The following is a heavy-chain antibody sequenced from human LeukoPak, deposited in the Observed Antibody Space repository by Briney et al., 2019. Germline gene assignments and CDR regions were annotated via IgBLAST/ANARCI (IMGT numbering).Heavy chain of an antibody. CDR3: ARVVSIAAAYPYYFDY. D-gene: IGHD6-13*01. V-gene: IGHV4-4*02. Sequence: PSETLSLTCAVSGGSISSSNWWSWVRQPPGKGLEWIGKIYHSGSTNYNPSLKSRVTISVDKSKNQFSLKLSSVTAADTAVYYCARVVSIAAAYPYYFDYWGQGTLVTVSS. CDR2: IYHSGST. J-gene: IGHJ4*02. CDR1: GGSISSSNW.